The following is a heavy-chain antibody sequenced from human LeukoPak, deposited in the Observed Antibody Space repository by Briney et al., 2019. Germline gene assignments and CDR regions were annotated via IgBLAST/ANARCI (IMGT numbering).Heavy chain of an antibody. V-gene: IGHV3-23*01. CDR2: ISGSGGST. CDR1: GFTFSSYA. CDR3: AKDWQWGVNAFDM. Sequence: GGSLRPSCAASGFTFSSYAMSWVRQAPGKGLEWVAAISGSGGSTYYADSVKGRFTISRDNSKSTLYLQMNSLRAEDTAVYYCAKDWQWGVNAFDMWGQGTMVTVPS. J-gene: IGHJ3*02. D-gene: IGHD3-10*01.